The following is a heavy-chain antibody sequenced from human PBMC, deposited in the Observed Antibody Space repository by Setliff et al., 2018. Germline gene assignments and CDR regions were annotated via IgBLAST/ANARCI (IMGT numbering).Heavy chain of an antibody. CDR2: IYTGGST. CDR3: ARDVWGAGTGWFDP. Sequence: TLSLTCIVSGVSVSRHYWSWIRQPPGKTLEWIGYIYTGGSTTYNPSLKSRITLSLDTSKSHLSLNLTSVTAADTAVYYCARDVWGAGTGWFDPWGLGILVTVSS. CDR1: GVSVSRHY. J-gene: IGHJ5*02. V-gene: IGHV4-4*08. D-gene: IGHD1-1*01.